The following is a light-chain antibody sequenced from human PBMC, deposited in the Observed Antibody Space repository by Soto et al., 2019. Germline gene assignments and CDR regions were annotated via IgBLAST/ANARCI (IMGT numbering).Light chain of an antibody. CDR1: QSVTSSY. J-gene: IGKJ1*01. Sequence: EIVLTQSPGTLSLSPGERATLSCRASQSVTSSYLAWYQQKPGQAPRLLIHGVSSRATGIPDRFSASGSGTDFTLTISSLQTEDFAVYYCQQYGNSPWTFGQGTKVEIK. CDR3: QQYGNSPWT. V-gene: IGKV3-20*01. CDR2: GVS.